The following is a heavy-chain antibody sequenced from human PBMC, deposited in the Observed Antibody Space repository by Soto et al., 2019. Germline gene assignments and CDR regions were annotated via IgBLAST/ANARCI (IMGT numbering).Heavy chain of an antibody. D-gene: IGHD1-1*01. CDR3: GRDGILAGFHYFGMDV. J-gene: IGHJ6*02. V-gene: IGHV1-18*01. Sequence: HGQGLEWMGWMNSNSGNAVYAENFQGRVAMTADAATSTVYMELRSLRPDDTAVYYCGRDGILAGFHYFGMDVRGQGTTVTVSS. CDR2: MNSNSGNA.